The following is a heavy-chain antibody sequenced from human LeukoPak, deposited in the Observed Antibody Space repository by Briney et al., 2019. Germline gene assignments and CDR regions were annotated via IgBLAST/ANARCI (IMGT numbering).Heavy chain of an antibody. CDR3: ARISGFVAFDI. Sequence: SETLSLTCTVSGYSISSGYYWGWIRQPPGKGLEWIGSIYHSGSTYYNPSLKSRVTISVDTSKNQFSLKLSSVTAADTAVYYCARISGFVAFDIWGQGTMVTVSS. D-gene: IGHD3-22*01. CDR1: GYSISSGYY. CDR2: IYHSGST. J-gene: IGHJ3*02. V-gene: IGHV4-38-2*02.